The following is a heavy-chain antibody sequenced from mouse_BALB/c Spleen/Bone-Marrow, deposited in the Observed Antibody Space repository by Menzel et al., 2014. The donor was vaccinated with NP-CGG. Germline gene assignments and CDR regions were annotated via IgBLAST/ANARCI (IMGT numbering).Heavy chain of an antibody. V-gene: IGHV5-4*02. J-gene: IGHJ3*01. D-gene: IGHD4-1*01. CDR3: TRGLGWFGH. CDR2: ISDGGSYT. Sequence: EVMLVESGGDLVKPGGSLRLSCAASGFTFSDYYMYWIRQTPEKRLEWVATISDGGSYTNYADSVKGRFTISRDNAKNNLYLQMSSLKSEDTAMYYCTRGLGWFGHWGQGTLVTVSA. CDR1: GFTFSDYY.